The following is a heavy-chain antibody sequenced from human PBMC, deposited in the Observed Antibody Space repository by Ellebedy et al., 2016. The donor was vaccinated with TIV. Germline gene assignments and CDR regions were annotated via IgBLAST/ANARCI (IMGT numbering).Heavy chain of an antibody. V-gene: IGHV3-23*01. Sequence: GESLKISXAASGFTFSSYGLSWVRQAPGKGLEWVSAISGSGGDTFYADSVRGRFTISRDNLKNTLHLQMNSLRVEDTAVYYCAKDLIGSSSTWSEYFHHWGQGTPVTVSS. D-gene: IGHD2-2*01. CDR3: AKDLIGSSSTWSEYFHH. CDR2: ISGSGGDT. CDR1: GFTFSSYG. J-gene: IGHJ1*01.